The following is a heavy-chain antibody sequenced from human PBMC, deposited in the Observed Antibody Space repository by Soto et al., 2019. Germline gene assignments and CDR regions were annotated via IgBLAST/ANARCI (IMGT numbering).Heavy chain of an antibody. V-gene: IGHV4-59*01. CDR3: ARESTPRTGVDY. J-gene: IGHJ4*02. Sequence: PPETLSVTCTVSLGSITGYYWSWIRQSPGKGLEWIGCSYYTGATNYNPSLKSRVTISVVTSKNQFSLTLSSATAADTAVYYCARESTPRTGVDYWGQGTLVTVS. D-gene: IGHD7-27*01. CDR2: SYYTGAT. CDR1: LGSITGYY.